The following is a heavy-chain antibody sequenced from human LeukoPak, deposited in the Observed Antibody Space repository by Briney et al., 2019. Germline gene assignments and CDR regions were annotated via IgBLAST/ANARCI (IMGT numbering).Heavy chain of an antibody. Sequence: GGSLRLSCAASGFTVSSSYMNWVRQAPGKGLEWVFVIYSGGSTYYADSVKGRFTISRDNSRNTLYLQMNSLRAEDTAVYYCARAIPVNWYFDLWGRGTLVTVSS. CDR1: GFTVSSSY. J-gene: IGHJ2*01. V-gene: IGHV3-66*01. D-gene: IGHD2-2*02. CDR3: ARAIPVNWYFDL. CDR2: IYSGGST.